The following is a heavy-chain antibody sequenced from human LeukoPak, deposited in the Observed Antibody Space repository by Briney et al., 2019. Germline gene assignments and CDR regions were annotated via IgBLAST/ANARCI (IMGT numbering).Heavy chain of an antibody. Sequence: GTSVKVSCKASGFTFTSSAMQWVRQARGQRLEWIGWIVVGSGNTNYAQKFQERVTITRDMSTSTAYMELSSLRSEDTAVYYCAAVHSGSFQYYFAYWGQGTLVTVSS. D-gene: IGHD1-26*01. V-gene: IGHV1-58*02. CDR3: AAVHSGSFQYYFAY. CDR1: GFTFTSSA. CDR2: IVVGSGNT. J-gene: IGHJ4*02.